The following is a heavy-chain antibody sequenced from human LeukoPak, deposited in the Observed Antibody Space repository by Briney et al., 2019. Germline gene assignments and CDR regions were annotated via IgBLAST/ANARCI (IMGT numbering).Heavy chain of an antibody. D-gene: IGHD3-22*01. J-gene: IGHJ1*01. Sequence: SETLSLTCTVSGGSISCSSYYWGWIRQPPGKGLEWIGSIYYSGSTYYNPSLKSRVTISVDTSKNQFSLKLSSVTAADTAVYYCARQLTYYYDSSGYDAEYFQHWGQGTLVTVSS. CDR1: GGSISCSSYY. V-gene: IGHV4-39*01. CDR3: ARQLTYYYDSSGYDAEYFQH. CDR2: IYYSGST.